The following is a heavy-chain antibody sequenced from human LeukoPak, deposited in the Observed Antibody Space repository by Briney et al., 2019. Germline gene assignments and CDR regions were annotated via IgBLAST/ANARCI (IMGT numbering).Heavy chain of an antibody. CDR2: IRYDGSNK. Sequence: GGSLRLSCAASGFTFSSYGMHWVRQAPGKGLEWVAFIRYDGSNKYYADSVKGRFTISRDNSKNTLYLQMNSLRAEDTAVYYCARAQDTEYSSSSYYYYYYMDVWGKGTTVTVSS. CDR1: GFTFSSYG. V-gene: IGHV3-30*02. CDR3: ARAQDTEYSSSSYYYYYYMDV. J-gene: IGHJ6*03. D-gene: IGHD6-6*01.